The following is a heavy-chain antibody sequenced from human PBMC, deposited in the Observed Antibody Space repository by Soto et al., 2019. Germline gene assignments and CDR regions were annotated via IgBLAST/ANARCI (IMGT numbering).Heavy chain of an antibody. CDR2: ISSSSSYI. Sequence: GGSLRLSCAASGFTFSSYSMNWVRQAPGKGLEWVSSISSSSSYIYYADSVKGRFTISRDNAKNSLYLQMNSLRAEDTAVYYCARDHGITPFDPWGQGTLVTVSS. CDR1: GFTFSSYS. CDR3: ARDHGITPFDP. J-gene: IGHJ5*02. V-gene: IGHV3-21*01. D-gene: IGHD1-20*01.